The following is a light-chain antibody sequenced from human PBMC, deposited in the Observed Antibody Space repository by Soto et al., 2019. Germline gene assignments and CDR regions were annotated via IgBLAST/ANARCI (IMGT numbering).Light chain of an antibody. J-gene: IGKJ2*01. CDR2: GAS. CDR1: QTVRSTY. Sequence: EIVLTQSPGTLSLSPGERATLSCRASQTVRSTYLAWYQQKPGQAPRLLIYGASTRATGIPDRFSGSGSGTDFTLTITRQEPEDFAGGYCQQYGTSPGTFGQGTKLEIK. V-gene: IGKV3-20*01. CDR3: QQYGTSPGT.